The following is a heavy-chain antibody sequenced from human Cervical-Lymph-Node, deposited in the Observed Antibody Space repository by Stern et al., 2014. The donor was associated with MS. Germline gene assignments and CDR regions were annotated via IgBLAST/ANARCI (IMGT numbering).Heavy chain of an antibody. D-gene: IGHD4/OR15-4a*01. Sequence: QVQLVESGSDLKKPGDSVNVSCRASGYSFTTYGLNWVRQPPGPGLEWMGLINTDTGNPKYAQALTGRFVFSLDTSVNTAYLQISSLKAEDTAVYYCARLLLGASRYGMDVWGQGTAVTVSS. J-gene: IGHJ6*02. CDR3: ARLLLGASRYGMDV. V-gene: IGHV7-4-1*02. CDR1: GYSFTTYG. CDR2: INTDTGNP.